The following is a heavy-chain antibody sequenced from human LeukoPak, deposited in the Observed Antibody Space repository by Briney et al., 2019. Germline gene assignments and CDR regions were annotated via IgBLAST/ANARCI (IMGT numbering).Heavy chain of an antibody. CDR2: IRTSPSVT. V-gene: IGHV3-48*01. J-gene: IGHJ4*02. CDR1: GFTFSSYS. CDR3: VRDHRWAFDY. Sequence: GGSLRPSCVASGFTFSSYSMNCVRQAPGKGLEWVSYIRTSPSVTNYADSVKGRFTVSRDNVENLVFLQMSSLRVEDTAVYYCVRDHRWAFDYWGQGTLVTVSS.